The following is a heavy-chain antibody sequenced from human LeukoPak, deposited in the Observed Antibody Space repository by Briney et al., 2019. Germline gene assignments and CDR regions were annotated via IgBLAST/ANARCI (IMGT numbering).Heavy chain of an antibody. CDR3: AIPPLSGTGSSRPLAGMDV. V-gene: IGHV3-48*04. CDR1: GFTFSTYN. D-gene: IGHD3-10*01. CDR2: ISSSSSTV. J-gene: IGHJ6*02. Sequence: GGSLRLSCVASGFTFSTYNMHWVRQAPGKGLEWVSYISSSSSTVFYADSVKGRFTISRDNAKNSLYLQMNSLRAEDTAVYYCAIPPLSGTGSSRPLAGMDVWGQGTTVTVSS.